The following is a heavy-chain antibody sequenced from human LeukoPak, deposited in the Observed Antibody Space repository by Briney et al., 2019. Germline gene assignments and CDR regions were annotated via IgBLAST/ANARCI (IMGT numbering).Heavy chain of an antibody. V-gene: IGHV3-74*01. CDR2: IKTDGSST. D-gene: IGHD1-26*01. J-gene: IGHJ4*02. Sequence: PGGSLRLSCVASGFTFGSYWMHWVRQVPGKGLVWVSRIKTDGSSTTYADSVKGRFTVSRDNAKDTLYLQMNSLRAEDTALYYCTRDGVGGTHDYWGQGTLVTVSS. CDR1: GFTFGSYW. CDR3: TRDGVGGTHDY.